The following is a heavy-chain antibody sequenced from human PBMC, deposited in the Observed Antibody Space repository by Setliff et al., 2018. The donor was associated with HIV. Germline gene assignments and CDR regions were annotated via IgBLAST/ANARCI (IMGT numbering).Heavy chain of an antibody. CDR1: GGSISSYY. Sequence: PSETLSLTCTVSGGSISSYYWSWIRQPPGKGLEWIGYIYYIGNTDYNPSLKSRVTISIDTSKNEFSLKRSAVTAADTAVYYCARPQLGWGGGSHFDYWGQGTLVTVSS. CDR2: IYYIGNT. J-gene: IGHJ4*02. CDR3: ARPQLGWGGGSHFDY. D-gene: IGHD1-1*01. V-gene: IGHV4-59*12.